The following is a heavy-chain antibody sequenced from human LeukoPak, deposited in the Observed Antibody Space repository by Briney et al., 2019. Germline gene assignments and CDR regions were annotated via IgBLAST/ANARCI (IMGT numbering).Heavy chain of an antibody. Sequence: PSETLSLTCTVSGGSISSGSYYWNWIRQPPGKGLECIGYIHYSGSTYYNPSLKSRVTISVDTSKNQFSLKLSSVTAADTAVYYCVRGRGTAVTTGNWFDPWGQGTLVTVSS. CDR1: GGSISSGSYY. D-gene: IGHD4-17*01. J-gene: IGHJ5*02. CDR3: VRGRGTAVTTGNWFDP. CDR2: IHYSGST. V-gene: IGHV4-30-4*01.